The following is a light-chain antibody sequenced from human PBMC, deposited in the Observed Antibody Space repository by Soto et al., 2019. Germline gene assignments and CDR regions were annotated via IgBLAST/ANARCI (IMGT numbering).Light chain of an antibody. Sequence: DIQMTQSPSTLSAYVGDRVTITCRASQSISDSLAWYQQKLGKAPKLLIYKASILESGVPSRFSGSGSGTEFTLTINSLQPVDFATYFCQHYDTYSYNFGQGTKLEIK. V-gene: IGKV1-5*03. CDR3: QHYDTYSYN. CDR1: QSISDS. J-gene: IGKJ2*01. CDR2: KAS.